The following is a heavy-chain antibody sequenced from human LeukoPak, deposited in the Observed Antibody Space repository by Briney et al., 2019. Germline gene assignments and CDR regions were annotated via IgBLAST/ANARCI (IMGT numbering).Heavy chain of an antibody. J-gene: IGHJ4*02. CDR3: ARESVRGYSGYDPYPSDY. CDR1: GYXFTSYY. D-gene: IGHD5-12*01. CDR2: INPSGGST. V-gene: IGHV1-46*01. Sequence: ASVKVSCKASGYXFTSYYMHWVRQAPGQGLEWMGIINPSGGSTSYAQKFQGGVTMTRDTSTSTVYMELSSLRSEDTAVYYCARESVRGYSGYDPYPSDYWGQGTLATVSS.